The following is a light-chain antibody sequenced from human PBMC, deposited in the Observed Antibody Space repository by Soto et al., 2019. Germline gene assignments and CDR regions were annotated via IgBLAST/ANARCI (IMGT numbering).Light chain of an antibody. CDR1: NIGSKR. J-gene: IGLJ1*01. V-gene: IGLV3-21*02. Sequence: SYELTQPPSVSVAPGQTARVTCGGNNIGSKRVYWYQQRPGQAPVLVVYDDRDRPSGIPERFSGSNSGNTATLTISGVGAGDEADYYCQVWDSSSDHYVFGTGTKVTVL. CDR3: QVWDSSSDHYV. CDR2: DDR.